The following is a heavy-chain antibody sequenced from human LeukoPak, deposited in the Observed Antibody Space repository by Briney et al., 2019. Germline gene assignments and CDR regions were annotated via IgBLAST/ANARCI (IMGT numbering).Heavy chain of an antibody. CDR2: INPNSGGT. CDR3: ARGYDYVLFPFH. CDR1: GYTFTVYY. V-gene: IGHV1-2*02. D-gene: IGHD3-16*01. Sequence: ASVKVSCTASGYTFTVYYMHWVRQAPGQGLEWMGWINPNSGGTNYAQKFQGRVTMTRDTSISTAYMELSRLRSDDTAVYYCARGYDYVLFPFHWGQGTLVTVSS. J-gene: IGHJ4*02.